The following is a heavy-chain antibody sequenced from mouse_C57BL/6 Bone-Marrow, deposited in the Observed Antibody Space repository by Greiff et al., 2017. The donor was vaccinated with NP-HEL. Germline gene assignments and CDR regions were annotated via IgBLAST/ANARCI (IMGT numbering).Heavy chain of an antibody. CDR3: GRYYYGSRGWYFDV. Sequence: QVQLQQPGADLVKPGASVKLSCKASGYTFTSYWMHWVKQRPGRGLEWIGRIDPNSGGTKSNEKFKTKATLTVDKPSSTAYMQLSSLTSEDAAVYYCGRYYYGSRGWYFDVWGRGNTVTVSS. CDR1: GYTFTSYW. J-gene: IGHJ1*03. D-gene: IGHD1-1*01. CDR2: IDPNSGGT. V-gene: IGHV1-72*01.